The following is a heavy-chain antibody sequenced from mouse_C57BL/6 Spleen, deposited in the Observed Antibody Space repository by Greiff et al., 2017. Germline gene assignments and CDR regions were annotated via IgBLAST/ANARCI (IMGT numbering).Heavy chain of an antibody. CDR2: IYPEDGDT. CDR3: ARGYDSNYGWFAY. J-gene: IGHJ3*01. Sequence: QVQLQQSGAELVKPGASVKISCKASGYAFSSYWMNWVKQRPGKGLEWIGQIYPEDGDTNYNGKFKGKATLTADKSSSTAYMQLSSLTSEDSAVYFCARGYDSNYGWFAYWGQGTLVTVSA. V-gene: IGHV1-80*01. CDR1: GYAFSSYW. D-gene: IGHD2-5*01.